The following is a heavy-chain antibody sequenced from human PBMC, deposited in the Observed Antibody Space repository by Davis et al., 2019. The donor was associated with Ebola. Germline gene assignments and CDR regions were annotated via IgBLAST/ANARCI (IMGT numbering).Heavy chain of an antibody. V-gene: IGHV5-10-1*01. CDR1: GYSFTSYW. CDR3: AKTYYDILTGYLYGMDV. CDR2: IDPSDSDT. Sequence: PGGSLRLSCKGSGYSFTSYWISWVRQMPGKGLEWMGRIDPSDSDTKYSPSFQGHVTISADKSISTAYLQWSSLKASDTAIYYCAKTYYDILTGYLYGMDVWGQGTTVTVSS. D-gene: IGHD3-9*01. J-gene: IGHJ6*02.